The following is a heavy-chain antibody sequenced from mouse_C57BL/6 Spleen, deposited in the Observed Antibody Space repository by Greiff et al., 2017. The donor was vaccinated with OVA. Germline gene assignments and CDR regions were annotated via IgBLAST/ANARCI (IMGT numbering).Heavy chain of an antibody. CDR1: GYTFTSYW. CDR2: IHPNSGST. J-gene: IGHJ1*03. CDR3: ARTYYSNCGWYFDV. V-gene: IGHV1-64*01. D-gene: IGHD2-5*01. Sequence: VQLQQSGAELVKPGASVKLSCKASGYTFTSYWMHWVKQRPGQGLEWIGTIHPNSGSTNYNEKFKSKATLTGDKSYSTAYMQLSSLTSEDPAVYYYARTYYSNCGWYFDVWGTGTTVTVSS.